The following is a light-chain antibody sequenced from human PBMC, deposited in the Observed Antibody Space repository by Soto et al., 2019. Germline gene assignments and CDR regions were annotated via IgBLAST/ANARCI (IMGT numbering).Light chain of an antibody. CDR2: GHN. CDR1: SSNIGSKV. Sequence: QSVLTQPPSVSGTPGQRVTISCAGSSSNIGSKVVNWYQHLPGRAPKLLIYGHNQRPSGVPDRFSGSKSGTSASLAISGLQSEDEAEYYCAAWDDNLSGFYVFGTGTKLTVL. J-gene: IGLJ1*01. V-gene: IGLV1-44*01. CDR3: AAWDDNLSGFYV.